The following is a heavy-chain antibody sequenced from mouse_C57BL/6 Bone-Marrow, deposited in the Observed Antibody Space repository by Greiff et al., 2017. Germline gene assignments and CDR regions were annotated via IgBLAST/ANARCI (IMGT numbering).Heavy chain of an antibody. V-gene: IGHV2-2*01. CDR1: GFSLTSYG. Sequence: VQLVESGPGLVQPSQSLSITCTVSGFSLTSYGVHWVRQSPGKGLEWLGVIWSGGSTDYNAAFISRLSISKDNSKSQVFFKMTSLQADDTAIYYCARQRGGYFDVWGTGTTVTVSS. CDR2: IWSGGST. J-gene: IGHJ1*03. CDR3: ARQRGGYFDV.